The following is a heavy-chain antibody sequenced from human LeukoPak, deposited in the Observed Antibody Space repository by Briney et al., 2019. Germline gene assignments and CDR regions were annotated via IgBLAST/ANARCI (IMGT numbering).Heavy chain of an antibody. D-gene: IGHD1-14*01. CDR1: GFTFSSYW. Sequence: PGGSLRLSCAASGFTFSSYWMHWVRQVPGKGLVWVARINPGGSSITYADSVKGRFTISRDNAKNTLYLHMDSLRAEDRGVYYRASSNQADDYGGQGTLVTVS. J-gene: IGHJ4*02. V-gene: IGHV3-74*01. CDR3: ASSNQADDY. CDR2: INPGGSSI.